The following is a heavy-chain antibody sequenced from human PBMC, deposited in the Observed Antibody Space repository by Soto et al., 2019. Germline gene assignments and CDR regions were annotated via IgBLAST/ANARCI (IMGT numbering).Heavy chain of an antibody. CDR3: ARDGRGYSLYDY. CDR2: IYYSGST. J-gene: IGHJ4*02. CDR1: GGSISSYY. Sequence: SETLSLTCTVSGGSISSYYWSWIRQPPGKGLEWIGYIYYSGSTNYNPSLKSRVTISVDTSKNQFSLKLSSVTAADTAVYYCARDGRGYSLYDYWGQGTLVTVSS. D-gene: IGHD5-18*01. V-gene: IGHV4-59*01.